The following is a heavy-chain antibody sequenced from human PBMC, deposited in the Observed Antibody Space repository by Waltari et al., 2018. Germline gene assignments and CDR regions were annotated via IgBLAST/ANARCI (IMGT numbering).Heavy chain of an antibody. D-gene: IGHD6-6*01. CDR3: ARESYSSSAGYFYYYGLDV. J-gene: IGHJ6*02. V-gene: IGHV4-31*03. CDR2: IHYSGST. CDR1: GDSISSVGYY. Sequence: QVQLQASGPGLVKPSQTLSLTCTVSGDSISSVGYYLTWILQQPGKGLECIGYIHYSGSTYYNPSLKSRVTISIDTSKKQFSLKLTSVTAADTAVYYCARESYSSSAGYFYYYGLDVWGQGTTVTVSS.